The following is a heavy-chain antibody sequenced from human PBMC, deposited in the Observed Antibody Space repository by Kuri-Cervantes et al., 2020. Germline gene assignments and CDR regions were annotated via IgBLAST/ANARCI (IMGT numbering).Heavy chain of an antibody. Sequence: LSLTCAASGFTFSSYGMHWVRQAPGKGLEWVAVIWYDGSNKYYADSVKGRFTISRDNSKNTLYLQMNSLRAEDTAVYYCAKNIEYGPDYWGQGTLVTVSS. CDR3: AKNIEYGPDY. CDR1: GFTFSSYG. V-gene: IGHV3-33*06. CDR2: IWYDGSNK. J-gene: IGHJ4*02. D-gene: IGHD2/OR15-2a*01.